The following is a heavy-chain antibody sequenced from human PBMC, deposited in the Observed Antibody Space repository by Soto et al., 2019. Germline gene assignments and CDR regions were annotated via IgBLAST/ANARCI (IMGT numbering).Heavy chain of an antibody. CDR1: GYTFTSYD. D-gene: IGHD4-17*01. J-gene: IGHJ6*03. CDR2: MNPNSGNT. CDR3: ARADGDYLFYYYYYYYYMDV. V-gene: IGHV1-8*01. Sequence: ASVKVSCKASGYTFTSYDINWVRQATGQGLEWMGWMNPNSGNTGYAQKFQGRVTMTRNTSISTAYMELSSLRSEDTAVYYCARADGDYLFYYYYYYYYMDVWGKGTTVTVSS.